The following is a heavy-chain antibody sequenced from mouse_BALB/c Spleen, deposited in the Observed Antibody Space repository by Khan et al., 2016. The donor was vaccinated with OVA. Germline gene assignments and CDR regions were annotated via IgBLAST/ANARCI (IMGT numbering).Heavy chain of an antibody. CDR3: ARLAYYYNSGAFAY. J-gene: IGHJ3*01. Sequence: EVELVESGGDLVKTGGSLKLSCAASGFTFSTYGMSWVRQTPDKRLEWVATINTGGHYTYSIDNVQGRFTISRDNAENILYLQLTSLRSEDTAMYYGARLAYYYNSGAFAYWGQGTLVTGAA. CDR2: INTGGHYT. CDR1: GFTFSTYG. V-gene: IGHV5-6*01. D-gene: IGHD1-1*02.